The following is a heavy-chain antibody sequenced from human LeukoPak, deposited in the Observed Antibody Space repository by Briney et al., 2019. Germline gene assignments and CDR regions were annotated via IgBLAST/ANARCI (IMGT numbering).Heavy chain of an antibody. Sequence: GGSLRLSCAASGFTFSSYGMHWVRQAPGKGLEWVAFIQYDGGNEYYADSVKGRFTISRDNSKNTVRLQMNSLGAEDTAMYYCVRDGAHWDLDYWGQGTLVTVSS. CDR1: GFTFSSYG. D-gene: IGHD7-27*01. V-gene: IGHV3-30*02. CDR2: IQYDGGNE. J-gene: IGHJ4*02. CDR3: VRDGAHWDLDY.